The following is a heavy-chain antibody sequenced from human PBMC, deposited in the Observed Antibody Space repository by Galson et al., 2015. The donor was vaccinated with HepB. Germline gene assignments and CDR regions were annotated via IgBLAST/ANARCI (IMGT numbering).Heavy chain of an antibody. J-gene: IGHJ4*02. CDR2: FYYTGNT. D-gene: IGHD2-2*01. CDR3: ARHESESKTYAADN. V-gene: IGHV4-39*01. CDR1: GGSVSSSSYY. Sequence: TLSLTCTVSGGSVSSSSYYWGWLRQPPGKGLEWIGSFYYTGNTHYNPSLKSRVTISGDTSKNQFSLKLNSVTAADTAVYYCARHESESKTYAADNWGQGTLVTVSS.